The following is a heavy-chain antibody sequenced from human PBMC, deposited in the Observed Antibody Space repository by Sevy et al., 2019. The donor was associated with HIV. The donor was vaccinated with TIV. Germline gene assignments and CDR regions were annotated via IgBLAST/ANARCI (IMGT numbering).Heavy chain of an antibody. Sequence: GGSLRLSCAASGFTFSGSAMHWVRQASGKGLEWVGRIRSKANSYATAYAASVKGRFTISRDDSKNTAYLQMNSLKTEDTAVYYCTRQQSPFGSRPYYYYGMDVWGQGTTVTVSS. V-gene: IGHV3-73*01. CDR1: GFTFSGSA. CDR2: IRSKANSYAT. D-gene: IGHD1-26*01. J-gene: IGHJ6*02. CDR3: TRQQSPFGSRPYYYYGMDV.